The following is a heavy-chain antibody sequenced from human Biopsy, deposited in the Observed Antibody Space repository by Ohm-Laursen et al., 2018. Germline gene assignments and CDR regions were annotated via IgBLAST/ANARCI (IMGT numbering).Heavy chain of an antibody. CDR3: ARGTNYYGSGRNRHWFDP. Sequence: SDTLSLTCTVSGDSVTKYYWSWIRQPPGKGLEWIGEVNDSGRTNYNPSLRSRVTFSVDTSKNQFSLKLSSVTAADTAVYYCARGTNYYGSGRNRHWFDPWGQGIQVTVSS. CDR2: VNDSGRT. J-gene: IGHJ5*02. V-gene: IGHV4-34*01. D-gene: IGHD3-10*01. CDR1: GDSVTKYY.